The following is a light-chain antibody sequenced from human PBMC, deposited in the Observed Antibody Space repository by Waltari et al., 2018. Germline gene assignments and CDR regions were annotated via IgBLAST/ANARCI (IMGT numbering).Light chain of an antibody. J-gene: IGKJ1*01. CDR2: ATS. CDR3: QHHVRLPAT. CDR1: QDIGHY. V-gene: IGKV3-20*01. Sequence: IVLTQSPGTLSLSPGGRATLSCRASQDIGHYLAWYQQKPGQAPRLLIYATSTRAAGIPDRVSGSGSGADFSLTITRLESEDFAVYYCQHHVRLPATFGQGTKV.